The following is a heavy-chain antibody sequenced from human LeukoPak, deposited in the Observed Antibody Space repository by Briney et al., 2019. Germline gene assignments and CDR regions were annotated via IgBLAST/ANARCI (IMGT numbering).Heavy chain of an antibody. D-gene: IGHD6-19*01. Sequence: PGGSLRLSCAASGFPFSSYGMHWVRQAPGKGLEWVSSIDAGGGDTYHSDSVKGRFTISRDNSMNTLYLQMNSLRADDTAVYYCGRPTKYWLVRGNGVDVWGQGTTVTVSS. CDR1: GFPFSSYG. CDR3: GRPTKYWLVRGNGVDV. CDR2: IDAGGGDT. V-gene: IGHV3-23*01. J-gene: IGHJ6*02.